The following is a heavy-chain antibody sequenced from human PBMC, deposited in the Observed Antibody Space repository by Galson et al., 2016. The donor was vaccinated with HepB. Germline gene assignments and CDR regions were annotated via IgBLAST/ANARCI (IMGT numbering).Heavy chain of an antibody. CDR1: GDSISNNYW. Sequence: ETLSLTCAVSGDSISNNYWWSWLRQSPGKGLEWRGEIYQTGTANYNPSFTSRATISVDKSQDQFSLRLPSVTAADTAMYYWARGPLGTTATMAFDYWGQGTLVTVSS. CDR2: IYQTGTA. V-gene: IGHV4-4*02. J-gene: IGHJ4*02. CDR3: ARGPLGTTATMAFDY. D-gene: IGHD1/OR15-1a*01.